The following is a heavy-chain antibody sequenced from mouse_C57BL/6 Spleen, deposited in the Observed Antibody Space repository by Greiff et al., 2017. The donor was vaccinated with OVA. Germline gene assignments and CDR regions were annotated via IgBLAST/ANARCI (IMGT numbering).Heavy chain of an antibody. D-gene: IGHD1-1*01. V-gene: IGHV1-59*01. Sequence: QVQLQQPGAELVRPGTSVKLSCKASGYTFPSYWMNWVKQRPGQGLEWIGVIDPSDSTTNYNQKFKGKATLTVDTSSSTAYMQLSSLTSEDSAVYYCARRGTTVVADYWGQGTTLTVSS. CDR1: GYTFPSYW. CDR3: ARRGTTVVADY. J-gene: IGHJ2*01. CDR2: IDPSDSTT.